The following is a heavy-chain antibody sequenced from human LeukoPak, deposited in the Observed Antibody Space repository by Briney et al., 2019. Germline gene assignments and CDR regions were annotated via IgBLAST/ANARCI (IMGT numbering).Heavy chain of an antibody. J-gene: IGHJ6*03. Sequence: SETLSLTCAVYGGSFSGYYWSWIRQPPGKGLEWIGEINHSGSTNYNPSLKSRVTISVDTSKNQFSLKLSSVTAADTAVYYCARRRGGSSWHSYYYYMDVWGKGTTVTVSS. CDR1: GGSFSGYY. CDR2: INHSGST. D-gene: IGHD6-13*01. CDR3: ARRRGGSSWHSYYYYMDV. V-gene: IGHV4-34*01.